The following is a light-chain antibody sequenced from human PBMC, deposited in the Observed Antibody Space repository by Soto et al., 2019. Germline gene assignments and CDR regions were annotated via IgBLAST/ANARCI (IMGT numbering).Light chain of an antibody. CDR2: GVS. CDR1: QSVHSRY. CDR3: QQYGSSPRT. J-gene: IGKJ1*01. Sequence: EIVLTQSPGTLSLSPGERVTLSCRASQSVHSRYLAWYQQKPGQAPRLLIHGVSSRATGIPDRFSGSGSETDFALTISRLEPEDFAVYYCQQYGSSPRTFGQGTKVEIK. V-gene: IGKV3-20*01.